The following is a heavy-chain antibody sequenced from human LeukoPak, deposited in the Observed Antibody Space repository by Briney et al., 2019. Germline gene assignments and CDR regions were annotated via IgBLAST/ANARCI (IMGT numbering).Heavy chain of an antibody. D-gene: IGHD2-8*01. V-gene: IGHV4-4*02. J-gene: IGHJ4*02. CDR1: GGSITSTNW. Sequence: PSETLSLTCGVSGGSITSTNWWSWVRQPPGQGLEWIGEVSLSGLTNYNPSLSSRVIMALDTSKNHLSLHLTSVTAADTAVYYCSRENGAFSPFGYWGQGYLDTVLS. CDR3: SRENGAFSPFGY. CDR2: VSLSGLT.